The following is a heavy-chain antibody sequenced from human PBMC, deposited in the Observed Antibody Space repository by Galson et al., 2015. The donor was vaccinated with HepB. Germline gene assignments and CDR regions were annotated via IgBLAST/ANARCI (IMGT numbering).Heavy chain of an antibody. CDR1: GDSVSSNSAA. CDR2: TYYRSKWYN. CDR3: ARETLDYYDSSGYPPGGYYYYYGMDV. Sequence: CAISGDSVSSNSAAWNWIRQSPSRGLEWLGRTYYRSKWYNDYAVSVKSRITINPDTSKNQFSLQLNSVTPEDTAVYYCARETLDYYDSSGYPPGGYYYYYGMDVWGQGTTVTVSS. D-gene: IGHD3-22*01. J-gene: IGHJ6*02. V-gene: IGHV6-1*01.